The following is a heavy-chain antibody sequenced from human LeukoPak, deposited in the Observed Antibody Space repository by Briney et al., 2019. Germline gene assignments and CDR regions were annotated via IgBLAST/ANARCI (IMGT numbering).Heavy chain of an antibody. J-gene: IGHJ4*02. Sequence: GGSLRLSCAASGFTFSTYWMHWVRQAPGKGLEWVSSISSSSSYIYYADSVKGRFTISRDNAKNSLYLQMNSLRAEDTAVYYCAKDGLKLQKYYFEYWGQGTLVTVSS. D-gene: IGHD4-11*01. CDR3: AKDGLKLQKYYFEY. CDR1: GFTFSTYW. V-gene: IGHV3-21*01. CDR2: ISSSSSYI.